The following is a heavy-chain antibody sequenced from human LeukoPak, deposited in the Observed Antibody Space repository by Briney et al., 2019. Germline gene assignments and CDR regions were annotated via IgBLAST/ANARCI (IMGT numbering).Heavy chain of an antibody. J-gene: IGHJ3*02. Sequence: QTLSLTCVISGDSVSSNSATWNWTRQSPSRGLEGLGRTYYRSKWYNDFVVSMKSRVTINPDTSKNQFSLQLNSVTPEDTAVYYCARDPAYTTGWTKNAFDIWGQGTMVTVSS. V-gene: IGHV6-1*01. CDR3: ARDPAYTTGWTKNAFDI. CDR2: TYYRSKWYN. CDR1: GDSVSSNSAT. D-gene: IGHD6-19*01.